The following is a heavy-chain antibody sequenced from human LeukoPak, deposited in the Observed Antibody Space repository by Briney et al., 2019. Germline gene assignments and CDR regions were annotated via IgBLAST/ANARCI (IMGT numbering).Heavy chain of an antibody. D-gene: IGHD6-19*01. CDR2: IYAGDSDT. CDR3: ARRQWLATHRSFDY. CDR1: GYRFTSYW. J-gene: IGHJ4*02. Sequence: GESLKISCKGSGYRFTSYWIGWVRQMPGKGLEWMGIIYAGDSDTRYSPSLQGQVTISADKSISTAYLQWSSLKASDTAMYYCARRQWLATHRSFDYWGQGTLVTVSS. V-gene: IGHV5-51*01.